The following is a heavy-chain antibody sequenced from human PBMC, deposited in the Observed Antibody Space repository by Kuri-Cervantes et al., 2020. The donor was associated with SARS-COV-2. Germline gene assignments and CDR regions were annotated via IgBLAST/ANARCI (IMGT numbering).Heavy chain of an antibody. Sequence: LSLTCAASGFTFGSYWMTWVRQAPGKGLDWVANVRQDGRDKYYGDSVKGRFTISRYNTKNSLYLQMDSLTAEDTAVYYCARYCTSISCESAIDFWGQGTLVTVSS. V-gene: IGHV3-7*03. CDR2: VRQDGRDK. CDR1: GFTFGSYW. J-gene: IGHJ4*02. CDR3: ARYCTSISCESAIDF. D-gene: IGHD2-2*01.